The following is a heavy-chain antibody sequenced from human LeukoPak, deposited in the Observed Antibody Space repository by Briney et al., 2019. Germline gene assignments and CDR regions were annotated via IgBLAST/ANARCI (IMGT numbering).Heavy chain of an antibody. V-gene: IGHV1-18*01. D-gene: IGHD2-21*02. CDR2: ISAYNGNT. CDR1: GYTFTSYG. J-gene: IGHJ6*02. CDR3: ARDNVVVTPLIYYYYGMDV. Sequence: EASVKVSCKASGYTFTSYGISWVRQAPGQGLEWMGWISAYNGNTNYAQKLQGRVTMTTDTSTSTAYMELRSLRSDDTAVYYCARDNVVVTPLIYYYYGMDVWGQGTTVTVSS.